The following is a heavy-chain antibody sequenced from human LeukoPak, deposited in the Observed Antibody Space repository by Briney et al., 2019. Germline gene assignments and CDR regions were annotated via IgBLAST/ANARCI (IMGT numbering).Heavy chain of an antibody. J-gene: IGHJ3*01. Sequence: SETLSLTCTVSGGSISTYYWPWMRQPPGTGLEWIGYVYHSGNTRNTKYNPSLRSRVTISLDASTNQFSLKLSSVTTADTAVYYCARRRTRPEAFDVWGQGTMVTVSS. D-gene: IGHD6-6*01. CDR3: ARRRTRPEAFDV. CDR2: VYHSGNT. CDR1: GGSISTYY. V-gene: IGHV4-59*01.